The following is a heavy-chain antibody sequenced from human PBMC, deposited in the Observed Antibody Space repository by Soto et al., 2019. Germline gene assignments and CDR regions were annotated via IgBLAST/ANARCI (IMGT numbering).Heavy chain of an antibody. J-gene: IGHJ4*02. D-gene: IGHD3-10*01. CDR2: IYSGGST. Sequence: EVQLVETGGGLIQPGGSLRLSSAASGFTVSSNYMSWVRQAPGKGLEWVSVIYSGGSTYYADSVKGRFTISRDNSKNTLYLQMNSLRAEDTAVYYCAKFSGRYYFDYWGQGTLVTVSS. V-gene: IGHV3-53*02. CDR1: GFTVSSNY. CDR3: AKFSGRYYFDY.